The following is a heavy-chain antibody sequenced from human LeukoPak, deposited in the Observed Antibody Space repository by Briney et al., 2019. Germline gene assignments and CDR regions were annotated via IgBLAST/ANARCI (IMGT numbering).Heavy chain of an antibody. D-gene: IGHD2-15*01. CDR3: AKDREGGYCSGGSCSFDY. J-gene: IGHJ4*02. CDR1: RVTFSKYA. CDR2: IRGSGGYT. V-gene: IGHV3-23*01. Sequence: GGSLRLSCAASRVTFSKYAMSWVRQPPGKGLDWVSGIRGSGGYTYYADSVKGRFTISRDNSKNTLYLQMNSLRAEDTAVYYCAKDREGGYCSGGSCSFDYWGQGTLVTVFS.